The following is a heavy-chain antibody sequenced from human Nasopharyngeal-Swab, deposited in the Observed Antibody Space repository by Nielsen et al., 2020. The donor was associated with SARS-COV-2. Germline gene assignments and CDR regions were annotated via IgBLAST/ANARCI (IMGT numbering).Heavy chain of an antibody. J-gene: IGHJ4*02. CDR1: GFKFDDYA. CDR3: VKDVKTVVGITTIFDS. V-gene: IGHV3-9*01. CDR2: ISWNSGDT. Sequence: SLKISCAASGFKFDDYAMHWVRQGPGQGLEWASGISWNSGDTGYADSVKGRFTISRDDAKNSLYMQMNSLRPEDTALYYCVKDVKTVVGITTIFDSWGQGTLVTVSS. D-gene: IGHD2-21*01.